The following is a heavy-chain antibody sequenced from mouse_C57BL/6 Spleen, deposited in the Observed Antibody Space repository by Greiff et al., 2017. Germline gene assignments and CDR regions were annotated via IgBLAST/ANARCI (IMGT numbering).Heavy chain of an antibody. V-gene: IGHV5S21*01. Sequence: EVKVEESGEGLVKPGGSLKLSCAASGFTFSSYAMSWVRQTPEKRLEWVAYISSGGDYIYYADTVKGRFTISRDNARNTLYLQMSSLKSEDTAMYYCTRRDDYDGYFDVWGTGTTVTVSS. CDR3: TRRDDYDGYFDV. J-gene: IGHJ1*03. D-gene: IGHD2-4*01. CDR1: GFTFSSYA. CDR2: ISSGGDYI.